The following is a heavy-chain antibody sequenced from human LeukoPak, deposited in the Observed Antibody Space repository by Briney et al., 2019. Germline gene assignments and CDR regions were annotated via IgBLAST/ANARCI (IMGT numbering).Heavy chain of an antibody. V-gene: IGHV1-8*01. CDR1: GYIFTSFD. D-gene: IGHD6-6*01. CDR2: MNPNSGST. J-gene: IGHJ5*02. CDR3: ARGGIAARPRWFDP. Sequence: ASVKVSCKASGYIFTSFDINWVRQATGQGLEWMGWMNPNSGSTGYAQKFQGRVTMTRDTSIITAYMELSRLRSDDTAVYYCARGGIAARPRWFDPWGQGTLVTVSS.